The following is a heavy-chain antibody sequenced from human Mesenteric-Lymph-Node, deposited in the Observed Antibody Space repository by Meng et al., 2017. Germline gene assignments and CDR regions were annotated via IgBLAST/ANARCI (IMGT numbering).Heavy chain of an antibody. CDR2: INAVGRRT. D-gene: IGHD5-18*01. CDR3: ARDSGGYSYGFYYYYGMDV. Sequence: SCKASGFTFSSNAMHWVRQAPGKGLEWVSAINAVGRRTYYADSVKGRFTISRDNSKNTLYLQMNSLRAEDTAVYYCARDSGGYSYGFYYYYGMDVWGQGTTVTVSS. CDR1: GFTFSSNA. V-gene: IGHV3-23*01. J-gene: IGHJ6*02.